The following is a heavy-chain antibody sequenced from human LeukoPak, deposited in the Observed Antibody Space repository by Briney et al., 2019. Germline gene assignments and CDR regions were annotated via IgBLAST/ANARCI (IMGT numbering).Heavy chain of an antibody. J-gene: IGHJ5*02. D-gene: IGHD1-26*01. CDR3: AKYSGSYDGWFDP. CDR1: GFTFSSYW. V-gene: IGHV3-7*01. Sequence: GGSLRLSCAASGFTFSSYWMSWVRQAPGKGLEWVANIKQDGSEKYYVDSVKGRFTISRDNAKNSLYLQMNSLRAEDTAVYYCAKYSGSYDGWFDPWGQGTLVTVSS. CDR2: IKQDGSEK.